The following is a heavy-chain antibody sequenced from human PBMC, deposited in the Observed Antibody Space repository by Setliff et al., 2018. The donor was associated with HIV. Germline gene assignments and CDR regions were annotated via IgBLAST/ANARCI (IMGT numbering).Heavy chain of an antibody. CDR2: IYYSGST. CDR3: ARVGRGAELLWFGEPPVFYYYMDV. Sequence: PSETLSLTCTVSGGSISSGGYYWSWIRQHPGKGLEWIGYIYYSGSTYYNPSLKSRVTISVDTSKNQFSLKLSSVTAADTAVYYCARVGRGAELLWFGEPPVFYYYMDVWGKGTTVTVSS. V-gene: IGHV4-31*03. J-gene: IGHJ6*03. D-gene: IGHD3-10*01. CDR1: GGSISSGGYY.